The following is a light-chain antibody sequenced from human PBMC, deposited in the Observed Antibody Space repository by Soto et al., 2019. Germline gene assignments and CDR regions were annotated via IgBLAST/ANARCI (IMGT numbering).Light chain of an antibody. Sequence: EVVFAQSPGTLSSSVGESSTLSCRASERIYSAYLGWYQQKPGQAPRLLIYGTSSRATGIPDRFSGSGSGTDFTLTISRLEPEDFAVYYCQQYGNSPITFGQGTRLE. CDR3: QQYGNSPIT. CDR2: GTS. V-gene: IGKV3-20*01. CDR1: ERIYSAY. J-gene: IGKJ5*01.